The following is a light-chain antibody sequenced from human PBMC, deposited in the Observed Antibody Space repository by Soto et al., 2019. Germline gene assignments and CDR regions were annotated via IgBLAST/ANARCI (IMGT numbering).Light chain of an antibody. CDR2: GQS. Sequence: DIVMTQSPSTLSVSPGESATLACRASQSLXSNFGWYQEKPGQAPRLLSXGQSTRATGIPARFIGSGSGKEFTLTISSLQSEYFSVYYCQQYNEWVSRTFGQGTRLEIK. CDR3: QQYNEWVSRT. V-gene: IGKV3-15*01. J-gene: IGKJ5*01. CDR1: QSLXSN.